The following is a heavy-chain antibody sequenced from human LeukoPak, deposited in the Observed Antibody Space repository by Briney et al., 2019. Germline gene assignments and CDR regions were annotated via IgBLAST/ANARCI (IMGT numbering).Heavy chain of an antibody. CDR3: GRDPKLGIRGYTYGYIDH. CDR2: INTNTGNP. CDR1: GYTFTNNA. V-gene: IGHV7-4-1*02. D-gene: IGHD5-18*01. Sequence: ASVKVSCKTSGYTFTNNAINWVRQAPGQGLEWMGWINTNTGNPSYAEGFFTGRYVFSLDTSASTAYLQINGLKADDTAVYYCGRDPKLGIRGYTYGYIDHWGQGTLLTVAS. J-gene: IGHJ4*02.